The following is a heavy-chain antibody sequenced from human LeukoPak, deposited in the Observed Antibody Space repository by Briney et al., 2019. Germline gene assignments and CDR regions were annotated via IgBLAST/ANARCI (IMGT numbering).Heavy chain of an antibody. Sequence: ASVKVSCKASGGTFSSYAISLVRQAPGQGLEWMGGIIPIFGTANYAQKFQGRVTITTYESTSSAYMELSSLRSEDTALYSCARDLHAEFSGYDSHWFDPWGQGTLVTVSS. CDR3: ARDLHAEFSGYDSHWFDP. V-gene: IGHV1-69*05. CDR1: GGTFSSYA. CDR2: IIPIFGTA. J-gene: IGHJ5*02. D-gene: IGHD5-12*01.